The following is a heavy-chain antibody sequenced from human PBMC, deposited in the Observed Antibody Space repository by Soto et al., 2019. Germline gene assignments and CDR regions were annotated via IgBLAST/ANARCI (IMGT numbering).Heavy chain of an antibody. J-gene: IGHJ6*02. D-gene: IGHD3-10*01. Sequence: SETLSLTCTVSGGSISSYYWSWIRRPPGKGLEWIGYIYNSGSTHSNPSLQSRVTISVDTSKNQFSLKLSSVTAADTGIYYCARARITMVREVIKYNMDVWGQGSTVT. CDR2: IYNSGST. CDR1: GGSISSYY. V-gene: IGHV4-59*01. CDR3: ARARITMVREVIKYNMDV.